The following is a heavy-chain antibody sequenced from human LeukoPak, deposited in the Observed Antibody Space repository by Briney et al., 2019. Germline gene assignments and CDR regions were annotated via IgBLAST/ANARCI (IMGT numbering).Heavy chain of an antibody. V-gene: IGHV3-7*05. Sequence: GGSLRLSCAASGFTFSSYSMNWVRQAPGKGLDWVAHINQDGSERSYVDSVKGRFTISRDNAKNSLFLQMNSLRVVDAAVYYCARGHYGMDVWGQGTTVTVSS. CDR1: GFTFSSYS. CDR2: INQDGSER. CDR3: ARGHYGMDV. J-gene: IGHJ6*02.